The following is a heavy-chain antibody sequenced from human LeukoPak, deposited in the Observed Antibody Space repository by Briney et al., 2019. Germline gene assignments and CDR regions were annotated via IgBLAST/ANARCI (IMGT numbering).Heavy chain of an antibody. Sequence: PGRSLRLSCAASGFTFSSYGMHWVRQAPGKGLEWVAVISYDGSNKYYADSVKGRFTISRDNSKNTLYLQMNSLRAEDTAVYYCAKKHALSSSGDYWGQGTLVTVTS. CDR1: GFTFSSYG. J-gene: IGHJ4*02. V-gene: IGHV3-30*18. CDR2: ISYDGSNK. D-gene: IGHD6-6*01. CDR3: AKKHALSSSGDY.